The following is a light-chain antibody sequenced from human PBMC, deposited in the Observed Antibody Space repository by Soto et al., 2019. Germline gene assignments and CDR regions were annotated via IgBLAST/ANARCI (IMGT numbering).Light chain of an antibody. V-gene: IGKV1-5*01. CDR2: DAS. Sequence: DIQMTQSPSALSASLGDRVTITCRASHSIDSWLAWYQQKPGKAPNLLIYDASTLASGVPSRFSGGGSGTEFTLLIINMQHDDVCTYYCYQYKSYTPYTIGQGTKVEIK. CDR3: YQYKSYTPYT. CDR1: HSIDSW. J-gene: IGKJ2*01.